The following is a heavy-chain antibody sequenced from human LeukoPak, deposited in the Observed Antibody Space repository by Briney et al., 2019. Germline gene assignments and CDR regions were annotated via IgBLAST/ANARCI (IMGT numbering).Heavy chain of an antibody. CDR1: GFTFSSYA. J-gene: IGHJ4*02. Sequence: GGSLRLSCVASGFTFSSYAMSWVRQAPGKGLEWVSAIRGSGGSTFYADSVKGRFTISRDNSKNTLYLQMNSLRAEDTAVYYCASPGGRLSYWGQGTLVTVSS. CDR3: ASPGGRLSY. V-gene: IGHV3-23*01. CDR2: IRGSGGST.